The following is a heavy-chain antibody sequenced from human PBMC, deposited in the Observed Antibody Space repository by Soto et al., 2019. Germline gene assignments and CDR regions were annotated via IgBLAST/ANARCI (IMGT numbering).Heavy chain of an antibody. V-gene: IGHV3-23*01. CDR1: GFTFSSYA. CDR3: AGLPEYGFWSGYAYYFDY. Sequence: GGSLRLSCAASGFTFSSYAMSWVRQAPGKGLEWVSAISGSGGSTYYADSVKGRFTISRDNSKNTLYRQMNSLRAEGTAVYYCAGLPEYGFWSGYAYYFDYWGQGTRVTVSS. J-gene: IGHJ4*02. D-gene: IGHD3-3*01. CDR2: ISGSGGST.